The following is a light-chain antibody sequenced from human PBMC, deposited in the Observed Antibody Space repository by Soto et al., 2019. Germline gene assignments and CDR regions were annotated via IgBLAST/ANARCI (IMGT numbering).Light chain of an antibody. Sequence: DIQINQSPSSLSASVGDRVTITCRASQSITNYLNWYQQKPGKAPKLLMYAISTLQSGVPSRFGGSGSGTEFTLTISSLQPDDFATYYCQQSYSTPYTFGQGTKVDNK. CDR1: QSITNY. CDR2: AIS. J-gene: IGKJ2*01. V-gene: IGKV1-39*01. CDR3: QQSYSTPYT.